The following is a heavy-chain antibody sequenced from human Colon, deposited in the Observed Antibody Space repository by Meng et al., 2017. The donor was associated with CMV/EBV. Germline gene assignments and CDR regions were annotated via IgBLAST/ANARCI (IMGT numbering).Heavy chain of an antibody. Sequence: CAASEFSITGYAVNWVRQAPGKGLEWVSVISANGYFKFYTNSVKGRFTIGRDISKNTVYLQTDSLRAEDTAVYFCAKAPTRRYYVESWGQGSLVTVSS. D-gene: IGHD5-24*01. CDR3: AKAPTRRYYVES. V-gene: IGHV3-23*01. J-gene: IGHJ4*02. CDR1: EFSITGYA. CDR2: ISANGYFK.